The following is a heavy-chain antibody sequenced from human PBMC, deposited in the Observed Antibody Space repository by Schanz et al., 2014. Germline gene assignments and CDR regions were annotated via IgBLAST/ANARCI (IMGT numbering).Heavy chain of an antibody. J-gene: IGHJ3*01. CDR3: AKDYESDLPPPRHDAFDV. CDR2: ISGSSSTK. V-gene: IGHV3-48*01. Sequence: EVQLVESGGGLAQPGGSLRLSCAASGITFSGYSMNWVRQAPGKGLEWVSYISGSSSTKYYADSVKGRFTISRDNGKNSFYLKMNSLGAEDPAVFFWAKDYESDLPPPRHDAFDVWGQGTVXTVSS. D-gene: IGHD3-22*01. CDR1: GITFSGYS.